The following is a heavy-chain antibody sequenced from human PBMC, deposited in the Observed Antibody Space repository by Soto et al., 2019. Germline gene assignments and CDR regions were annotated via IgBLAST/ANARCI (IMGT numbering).Heavy chain of an antibody. V-gene: IGHV6-1*01. CDR3: SRGNRWAFDY. CDR2: TYYRSKWYN. J-gene: IGHJ4*02. D-gene: IGHD1-26*01. Sequence: SQTLSLTCAISGGSVSSNSVAWHWIRQSPSRGLEWLGRTYYRSKWYNNYAVSVKSRITINPDTSKNQFSLQLNSVTPEDTAVYYCSRGNRWAFDYWGQGTLVTVS. CDR1: GGSVSSNSVA.